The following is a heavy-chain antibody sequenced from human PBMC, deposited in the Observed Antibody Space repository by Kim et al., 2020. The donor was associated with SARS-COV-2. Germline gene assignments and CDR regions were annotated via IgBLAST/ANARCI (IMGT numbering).Heavy chain of an antibody. V-gene: IGHV4-4*02. Sequence: SETLSLTCAVSGGSISSSNWWSWVRQPPGKGLEWIGEIYHSGSTNYNPSLKSRVTISVDKSKNQFSLKLSSVTAADTAVYYCARDRISDITAAPPYYYYGMDVWGQGTTVTVSS. CDR3: ARDRISDITAAPPYYYYGMDV. CDR1: GGSISSSNW. CDR2: IYHSGST. D-gene: IGHD6-13*01. J-gene: IGHJ6*02.